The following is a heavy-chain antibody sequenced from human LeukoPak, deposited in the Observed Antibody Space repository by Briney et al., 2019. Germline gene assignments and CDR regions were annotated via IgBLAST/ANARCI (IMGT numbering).Heavy chain of an antibody. V-gene: IGHV4-39*07. J-gene: IGHJ4*02. CDR2: VYYSGTT. CDR3: ARDSSEYDILTGYYSIGYFDY. Sequence: SETLSLTCSVSGDSISLSFYYWGWIRQPPGKALEWIGSVYYSGTTSYNPSLKSRVTISVDMSKNHFSLRLRSVTAADTAVYYCARDSSEYDILTGYYSIGYFDYWGQGTLVTVSS. CDR1: GDSISLSFYY. D-gene: IGHD3-9*01.